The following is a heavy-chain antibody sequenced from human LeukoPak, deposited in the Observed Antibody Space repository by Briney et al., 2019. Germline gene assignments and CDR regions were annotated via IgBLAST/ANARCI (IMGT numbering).Heavy chain of an antibody. V-gene: IGHV3-33*01. J-gene: IGHJ3*02. CDR2: IWPNGSNK. Sequence: CASSGSTFSTYCMHWARQAPGKGLEWVAVIWPNGSNKYHADSVKGRFTISRDNSKSTLFLQMSSLAAEDTAVYYCVGELLTAAGTMRVFHIWGREPILSVSS. D-gene: IGHD6-13*01. CDR1: GSTFSTYC. CDR3: VGELLTAAGTMRVFHI.